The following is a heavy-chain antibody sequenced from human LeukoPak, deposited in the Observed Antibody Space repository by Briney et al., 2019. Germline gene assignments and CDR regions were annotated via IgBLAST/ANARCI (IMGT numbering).Heavy chain of an antibody. D-gene: IGHD2-21*02. CDR1: GYTFTSYG. V-gene: IGHV1-18*01. CDR2: ISTYSDNT. J-gene: IGHJ4*02. CDR3: ARGGSRVVTYGNFDY. Sequence: GASVKVSCKASGYTFTSYGISWVRQAPGQGLEWMGWISTYSDNTNYAQKLQGRITMTIETSTSTAYMELRSLRSDDTAVYYCARGGSRVVTYGNFDYWGQGTLVTVSS.